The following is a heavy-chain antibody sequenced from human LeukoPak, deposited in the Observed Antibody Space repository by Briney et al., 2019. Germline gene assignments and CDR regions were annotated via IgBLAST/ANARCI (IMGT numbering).Heavy chain of an antibody. J-gene: IGHJ2*01. CDR3: ARVYYSSSYDYWYFDL. CDR1: GGSISSGSYY. CDR2: IYTSGST. Sequence: PSETLSLTCTVSGGSISSGSYYWSWIRQPAGKGLEWIGRIYTSGSTNYNPSLKSRVTISVDTSKNQFSLKLSSVTAADTAVYYCARVYYSSSYDYWYFDLWGRGTLVTVSS. D-gene: IGHD6-13*01. V-gene: IGHV4-61*02.